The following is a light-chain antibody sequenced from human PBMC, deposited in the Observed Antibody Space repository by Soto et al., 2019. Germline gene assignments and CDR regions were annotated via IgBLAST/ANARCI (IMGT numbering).Light chain of an antibody. CDR3: TSYAGSSTPVV. J-gene: IGLJ2*01. CDR2: DVT. Sequence: QSALTQPASVSGSPGQSITISCTGTSSDIGGYKYVSWYQHHPGTAPKLMIYDVTNRPSGVSNRFSGSKSGNTASLTISGLQAEDEGDYYCTSYAGSSTPVVFGGGTKLTVL. V-gene: IGLV2-14*03. CDR1: SSDIGGYKY.